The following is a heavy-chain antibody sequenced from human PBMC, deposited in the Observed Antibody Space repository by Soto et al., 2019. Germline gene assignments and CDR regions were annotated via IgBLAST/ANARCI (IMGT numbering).Heavy chain of an antibody. Sequence: SETLSLTCTVSGGSISSYYWSWIRQPPGKGLEWIGYIYYSGSTNYKPSLKSRVTISVDTSKNQFSLKLSSVTAADTAVYYCARATGITYYYDSSGYYYFDYWGQGTLVTVSS. V-gene: IGHV4-59*01. CDR1: GGSISSYY. CDR3: ARATGITYYYDSSGYYYFDY. D-gene: IGHD3-22*01. J-gene: IGHJ4*02. CDR2: IYYSGST.